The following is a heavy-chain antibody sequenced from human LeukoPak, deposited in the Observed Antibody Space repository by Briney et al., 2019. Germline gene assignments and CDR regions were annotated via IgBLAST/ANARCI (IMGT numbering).Heavy chain of an antibody. J-gene: IGHJ3*02. CDR3: ARLAYYDNSGSSRPFDI. Sequence: SGPALVNPTPTLTLTCAFSGFSLTTRGVGVGWIRQPPGKALESLALIYWDDDKRYSPSLKSRLTITKDTSKKQVVLTVTNLDPVDTATYYCARLAYYDNSGSSRPFDIWPQGTRVSVSS. CDR1: GFSLTTRGVG. D-gene: IGHD3-22*01. CDR2: IYWDDDK. V-gene: IGHV2-5*02.